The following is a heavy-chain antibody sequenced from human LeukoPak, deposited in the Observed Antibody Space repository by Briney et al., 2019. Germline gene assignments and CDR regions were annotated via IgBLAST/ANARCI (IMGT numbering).Heavy chain of an antibody. D-gene: IGHD2-21*01. CDR1: GYTLTNYY. Sequence: ASVKVSCKASGYTLTNYYIHWVRQAPGQGLEWMGIINPSGGSTSYAQKFQGRVTMTRDTSTSTVYMELSSLRSEDTAVYYCARGGGLWASNWYFDLWGRGTLVTVSS. J-gene: IGHJ2*01. CDR2: INPSGGST. V-gene: IGHV1-46*01. CDR3: ARGGGLWASNWYFDL.